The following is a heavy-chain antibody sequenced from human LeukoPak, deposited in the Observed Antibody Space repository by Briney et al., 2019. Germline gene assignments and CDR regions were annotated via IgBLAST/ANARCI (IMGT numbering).Heavy chain of an antibody. D-gene: IGHD3-9*01. CDR3: ATTYYDILTGYLEYYFDY. CDR1: GYTLTELS. V-gene: IGHV1-24*01. CDR2: FDPEDGET. Sequence: GASVKVSCKVSGYTLTELSMHWVRQAPGKGLEWMGGFDPEDGETIYAQKFQGRVTMSEDTSTDTAYMELSSLRSEDTAVYYCATTYYDILTGYLEYYFDYWGQGTLVTVSS. J-gene: IGHJ4*02.